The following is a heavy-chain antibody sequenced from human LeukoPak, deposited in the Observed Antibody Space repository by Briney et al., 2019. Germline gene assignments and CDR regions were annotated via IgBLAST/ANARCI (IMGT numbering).Heavy chain of an antibody. J-gene: IGHJ5*02. CDR1: GYTFTGYY. D-gene: IGHD2-2*01. Sequence: ASVKASCKASGYTFTGYYMHWVRQAPGQGLEWMGWINPNSGGTNYAQKFQGRVTMTRDTSISTAYMELSRLRSDDTAVYYCARISSSTSLDSYNWFDPWGQGTLVTVSS. CDR2: INPNSGGT. CDR3: ARISSSTSLDSYNWFDP. V-gene: IGHV1-2*02.